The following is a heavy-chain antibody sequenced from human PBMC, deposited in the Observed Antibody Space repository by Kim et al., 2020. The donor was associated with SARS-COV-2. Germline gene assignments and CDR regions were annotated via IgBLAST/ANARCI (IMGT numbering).Heavy chain of an antibody. CDR1: GFTFSSHD. J-gene: IGHJ6*02. CDR3: VRKLSGCNSYYGMDV. D-gene: IGHD1-26*01. V-gene: IGHV3-13*01. CDR2: IVADGDT. Sequence: GGSLRLSCAASGFTFSSHDMPWVRQAPGKGLEWVSGIVADGDTYYLGSVRGRFIISTENAYNSSYLQLNSHTIGDAAVYYCVRKLSGCNSYYGMDVRVQG.